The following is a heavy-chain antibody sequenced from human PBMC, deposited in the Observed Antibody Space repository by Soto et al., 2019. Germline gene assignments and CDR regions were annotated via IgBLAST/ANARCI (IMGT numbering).Heavy chain of an antibody. V-gene: IGHV3-33*01. CDR3: ARYGYGHYYDGMDV. CDR1: GFTFSSYG. Sequence: QVQLVESGGGVVQPGRSLRLSCAASGFTFSSYGMHWVRQAPGKGLEWVAVIWYDGSNKYYADSVKGRFTISRDNSKNTLYLQMNSLRAEDTAVYYCARYGYGHYYDGMDVWGQGTTVTVSS. J-gene: IGHJ6*02. CDR2: IWYDGSNK. D-gene: IGHD5-12*01.